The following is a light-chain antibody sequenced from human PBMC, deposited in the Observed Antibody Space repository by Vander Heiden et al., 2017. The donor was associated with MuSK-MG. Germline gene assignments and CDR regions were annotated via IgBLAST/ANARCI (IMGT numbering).Light chain of an antibody. V-gene: IGKV1-5*03. Sequence: IQTTQSPSTLSASVGDRVTITCRASQGVSSWLAWYQQKPGKAPKLLIYKASSLESGVPSRFSGSGSGTEFTLTISSLHPDDFATYYCQQDNSYSWTFGQGTKVEIK. CDR2: KAS. CDR1: QGVSSW. J-gene: IGKJ1*01. CDR3: QQDNSYSWT.